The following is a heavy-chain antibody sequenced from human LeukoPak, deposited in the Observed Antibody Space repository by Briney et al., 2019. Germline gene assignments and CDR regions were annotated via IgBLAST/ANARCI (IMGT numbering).Heavy chain of an antibody. D-gene: IGHD2-2*01. CDR2: IIPIFGTA. CDR3: ARLPAAIYRSDYYYYYYMDV. V-gene: IGHV1-69*13. J-gene: IGHJ6*03. CDR1: GGTFSSYA. Sequence: GASVKVSCKASGGTFSSYAISWVRQAPGQGLEWVGGIIPIFGTANYAQKFQGRVTITADESTSTAYMELSSLRSEDTAVYYCARLPAAIYRSDYYYYYYMDVWGKGTTVTVSS.